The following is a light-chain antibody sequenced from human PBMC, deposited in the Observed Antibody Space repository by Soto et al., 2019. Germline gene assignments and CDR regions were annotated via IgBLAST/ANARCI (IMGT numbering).Light chain of an antibody. Sequence: EVVMTESPRSLPGTLGQPASISCRSNQSLVHSDGIAYFSWFQQRPGRSPRRLIYKVSNRASGVPARFSGSGSGTDFALKISSVEAEDVGVYYCMQGTHWPITFGQGTRLEI. CDR1: QSLVHSDGIAY. J-gene: IGKJ5*01. CDR2: KVS. CDR3: MQGTHWPIT. V-gene: IGKV2-30*02.